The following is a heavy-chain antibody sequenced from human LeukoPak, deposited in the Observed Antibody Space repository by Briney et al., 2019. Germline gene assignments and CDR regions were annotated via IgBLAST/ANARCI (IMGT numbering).Heavy chain of an antibody. Sequence: GGSLRLSCAACGFTFNTYWMHWVRQVPGKGLVWVSRTNSDGSSTTYADSVKGRFTVSRDNAKNTLYLQMSSLRPEDTAVYYCAREWSGFGELPDYWGQGTLVTVSS. J-gene: IGHJ4*02. D-gene: IGHD3-10*01. V-gene: IGHV3-74*01. CDR2: TNSDGSST. CDR3: AREWSGFGELPDY. CDR1: GFTFNTYW.